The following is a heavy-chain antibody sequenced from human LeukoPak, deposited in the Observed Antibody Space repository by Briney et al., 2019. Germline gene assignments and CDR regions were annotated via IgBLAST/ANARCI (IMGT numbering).Heavy chain of an antibody. Sequence: PGGSLRLSCAASGFTFNYAWMSWVRQVPGKGLEWLGRIKSKTDGGTTDYAAPVKGRFTISRDDSKSTLYLQMDSLKNEDTAVYSWAPGGGGNWGQGTLVTVSS. J-gene: IGHJ4*02. D-gene: IGHD3-16*01. CDR1: GFTFNYAW. CDR2: IKSKTDGGTT. CDR3: APGGGGN. V-gene: IGHV3-15*01.